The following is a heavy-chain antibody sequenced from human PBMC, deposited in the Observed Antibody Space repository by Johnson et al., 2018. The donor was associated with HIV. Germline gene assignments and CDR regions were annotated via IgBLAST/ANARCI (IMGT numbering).Heavy chain of an antibody. Sequence: EVQLVESGGGLVQPGGSLRLSCAASGFTFSHAWMSWVRQAPGKGLEWVGRIKRETDGGTRDYASVVKGRFTISRDDSKNTLYLQMNSLKTDDTAVYYCTRGVNSEGGSIWGQGTMVIVSS. CDR3: TRGVNSEGGSI. V-gene: IGHV3-15*01. D-gene: IGHD3-16*01. J-gene: IGHJ3*02. CDR1: GFTFSHAW. CDR2: IKRETDGGTR.